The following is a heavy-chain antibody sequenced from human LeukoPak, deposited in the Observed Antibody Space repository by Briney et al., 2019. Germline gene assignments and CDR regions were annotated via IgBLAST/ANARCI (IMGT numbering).Heavy chain of an antibody. CDR2: IFYSGST. Sequence: SETLSLTCTVSGGSISSYYWSWIRQPAGEGLEWIGNIFYSGSTYYSPSLKSRVTISLDTSRNQFSLKLNSVTAADTAVYYCAKSNGYGLIDIWGQGTMVTVSS. D-gene: IGHD3-22*01. CDR3: AKSNGYGLIDI. J-gene: IGHJ3*02. V-gene: IGHV4-59*12. CDR1: GGSISSYY.